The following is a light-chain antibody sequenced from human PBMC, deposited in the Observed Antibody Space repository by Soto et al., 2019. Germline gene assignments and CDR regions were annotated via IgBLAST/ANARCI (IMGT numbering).Light chain of an antibody. V-gene: IGLV2-14*01. J-gene: IGLJ1*01. CDR3: SSYTSSSTYV. CDR2: DVS. Sequence: QSALTQPASVSGSPGQSITISCTGTSGDVGGYNYVSWYQQHPGKAPKLMIYDVSNRPSGFSNRFSGSKSGNTASLTISGLQAEDEADYYCSSYTSSSTYVFGTGTKVTVL. CDR1: SGDVGGYNY.